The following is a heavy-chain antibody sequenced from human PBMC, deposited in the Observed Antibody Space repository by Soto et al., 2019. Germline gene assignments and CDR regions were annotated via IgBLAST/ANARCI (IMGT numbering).Heavy chain of an antibody. D-gene: IGHD1-26*01. CDR2: FNPEDGET. V-gene: IGHV1-24*01. J-gene: IGHJ4*02. CDR3: ATRRVYSGSYWDFDY. Sequence: GASVKVSCKVSGYTLTGLSIHWVRQAPGKGLEWMGGFNPEDGETIYAQKFQGRVTMTEDTSTDTAYMELSSLRSEDTAVYYCATRRVYSGSYWDFDYWGQGTLVTVSS. CDR1: GYTLTGLS.